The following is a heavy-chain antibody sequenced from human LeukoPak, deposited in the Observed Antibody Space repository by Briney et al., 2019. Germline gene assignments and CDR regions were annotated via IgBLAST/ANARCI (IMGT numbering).Heavy chain of an antibody. V-gene: IGHV3-23*01. CDR2: IYFSGGNT. Sequence: GGSLRLSCAASGFTFSNYAMSWVRQAPGKGLEWVSSIYFSGGNTYSADSVKGRFTISRDNSRNTLYLQMDSLRAEDTAVYYCVKDQGEAIVPRRFDYWGQGTLVTVSS. D-gene: IGHD6-6*01. CDR1: GFTFSNYA. J-gene: IGHJ4*02. CDR3: VKDQGEAIVPRRFDY.